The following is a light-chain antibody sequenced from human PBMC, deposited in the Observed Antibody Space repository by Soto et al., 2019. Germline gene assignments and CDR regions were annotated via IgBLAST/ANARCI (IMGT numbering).Light chain of an antibody. V-gene: IGKV1-6*01. CDR2: AAS. J-gene: IGKJ1*01. CDR1: QGIRSD. CDR3: LQDYGYPRT. Sequence: AIQMTQSPSSLSASVGDRVTITCRASQGIRSDLAWYQKKSGKAPKLLIYAASSLQSGVPSGFSGSGFGSDFTLTLSSLQPEDFATYYCLQDYGYPRTFGQGTSVQI.